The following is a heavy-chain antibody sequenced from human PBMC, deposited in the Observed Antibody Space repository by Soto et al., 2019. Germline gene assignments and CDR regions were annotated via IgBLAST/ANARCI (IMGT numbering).Heavy chain of an antibody. J-gene: IGHJ6*02. D-gene: IGHD5-12*01. V-gene: IGHV3-23*01. CDR3: AISSGYGSYGMDV. CDR1: GFTFSSYA. CDR2: ISGSGGST. Sequence: GGSLRLSCAASGFTFSSYAMSWVRQAPGKGLEWVSAISGSGGSTYYADSVKGRFTISRDNSKNTLYLQMNSLGAEDTAVYYCAISSGYGSYGMDVWGQGTTVTVSS.